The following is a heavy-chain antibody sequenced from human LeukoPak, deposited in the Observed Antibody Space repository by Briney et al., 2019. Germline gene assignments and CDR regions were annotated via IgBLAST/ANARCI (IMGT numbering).Heavy chain of an antibody. D-gene: IGHD3-22*01. V-gene: IGHV3-23*01. CDR3: AKSFPKEVDYDSSGYYRY. Sequence: GGSLRLSCAASGFTFSSYAMSWVRQAPGKGLEWVSAISGSGGSTYYADSVEGRFTISRDNSKNTLYLQMNSLRAEDTAVYYCAKSFPKEVDYDSSGYYRYWGQGTLVTVSS. J-gene: IGHJ4*02. CDR2: ISGSGGST. CDR1: GFTFSSYA.